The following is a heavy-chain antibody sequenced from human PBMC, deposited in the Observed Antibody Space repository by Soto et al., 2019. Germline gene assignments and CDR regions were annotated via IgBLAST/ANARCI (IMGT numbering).Heavy chain of an antibody. V-gene: IGHV1-46*03. J-gene: IGHJ6*02. CDR1: GYTFTSYY. CDR2: INPSGGST. CDR3: ARDVTYYDILTGYWVRAYYYYGMDV. D-gene: IGHD3-9*01. Sequence: ASVKVSCKASGYTFTSYYMHWVRQAPGQGLEWMGIINPSGGSTSYAQKFQGRVTMTRDTSTSTVYMELSSLRSEDTAVYYCARDVTYYDILTGYWVRAYYYYGMDVWGQGTTVTVSS.